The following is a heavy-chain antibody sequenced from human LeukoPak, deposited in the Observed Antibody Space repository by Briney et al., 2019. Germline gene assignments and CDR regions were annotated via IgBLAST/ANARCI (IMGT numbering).Heavy chain of an antibody. V-gene: IGHV4-31*03. Sequence: SETLSLTCTVSGGSISSGGYSWSWLRQHPGKGLEWIGYIYYSGSTYYNPSLKSRVTISVDTSKNQFSLKLSSVTAADTAVYYCARAFADTDNYFDYWGQGTLVTVSS. J-gene: IGHJ4*02. D-gene: IGHD2-2*02. CDR3: ARAFADTDNYFDY. CDR2: IYYSGST. CDR1: GGSISSGGYS.